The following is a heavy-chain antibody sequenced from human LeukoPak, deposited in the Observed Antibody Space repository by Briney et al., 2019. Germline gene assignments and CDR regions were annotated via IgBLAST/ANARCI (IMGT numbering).Heavy chain of an antibody. CDR1: GGSISSYY. CDR3: ARDTQNYGEGPGAFDI. CDR2: IYYSGST. D-gene: IGHD4-17*01. J-gene: IGHJ3*02. V-gene: IGHV4-59*01. Sequence: SETLSLTCTVSGGSISSYYWSWIRQPPGKGLEWIGYIYYSGSTNYNPSLKSRVTISVDTSKNQFSLKLSSVTAADTAVYYCARDTQNYGEGPGAFDIWGQGTMVTVSS.